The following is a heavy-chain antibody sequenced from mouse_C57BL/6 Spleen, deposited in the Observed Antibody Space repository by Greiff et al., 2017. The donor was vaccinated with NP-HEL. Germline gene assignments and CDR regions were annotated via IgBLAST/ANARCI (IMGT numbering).Heavy chain of an antibody. CDR2: IYPGDGDT. Sequence: QVQLQQSGPELVKPGASVKISCKASGYAFSSSWMNWVKQRPGKGLEWIGRIYPGDGDTNYNGKFKGKATLTADKSSSTAYMQLSSLTSEDSAVYVCARSEGETATWFAYWGQGTLVTVSA. V-gene: IGHV1-82*01. J-gene: IGHJ3*01. CDR3: ARSEGETATWFAY. D-gene: IGHD4-1*01. CDR1: GYAFSSSW.